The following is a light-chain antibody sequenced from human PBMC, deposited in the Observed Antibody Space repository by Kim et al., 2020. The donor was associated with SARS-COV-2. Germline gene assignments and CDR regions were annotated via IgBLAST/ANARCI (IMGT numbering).Light chain of an antibody. CDR3: QQYASNPRT. J-gene: IGKJ2*01. CDR1: LNLLSLSNNKNY. Sequence: RATIHCSASLNLLSLSNNKNYLAWYQQKPGQPPKLLIYWASTRESGVPDQFSGSGSGTDFTLTISSLQAEDVAVYYCQQYASNPRTFGQGTRLEI. V-gene: IGKV4-1*01. CDR2: WAS.